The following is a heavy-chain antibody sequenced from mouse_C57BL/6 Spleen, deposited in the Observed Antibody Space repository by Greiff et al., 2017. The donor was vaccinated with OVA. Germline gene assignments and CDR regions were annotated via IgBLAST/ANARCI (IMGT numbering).Heavy chain of an antibody. CDR2: IYPGDGDT. CDR1: GYAFSSYW. J-gene: IGHJ2*01. V-gene: IGHV1-80*01. CDR3: ARWGNMYYFDY. D-gene: IGHD2-1*01. Sequence: ESGAELVKPGASVKISCKASGYAFSSYWMNWVKQRPGKGLEWIGQIYPGDGDTNYNGKFKDKATLTADKSSSTAYMQLSSLTSEDSAVYFCARWGNMYYFDYWGQGTTLTVSS.